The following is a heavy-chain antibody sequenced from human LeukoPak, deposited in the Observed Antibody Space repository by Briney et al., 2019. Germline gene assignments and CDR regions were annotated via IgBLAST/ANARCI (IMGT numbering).Heavy chain of an antibody. CDR3: ARDSLTMIVGRQKRGLDY. CDR1: GFTLSTYN. Sequence: GGSLRLSCAASGFTLSTYNMNWVRQPPGKGLEWVSYISSTSTTKYYADSVKGRFTISRDNAKNSLYLQMNSLRAEDTAVYYCARDSLTMIVGRQKRGLDYWGQGTLVTVSS. CDR2: ISSTSTTK. V-gene: IGHV3-48*04. J-gene: IGHJ4*02. D-gene: IGHD3-22*01.